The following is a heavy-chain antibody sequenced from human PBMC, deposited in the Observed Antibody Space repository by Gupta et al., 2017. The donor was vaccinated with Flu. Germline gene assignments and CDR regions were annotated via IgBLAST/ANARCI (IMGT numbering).Heavy chain of an antibody. Sequence: QVQLVESGGGVVQPGRSLRLSCAGSGFTFSLHAMNWVRQPPGKGLEWVAVISSDGYKQYYAESRKGRFIISRDNFMNTLYLDLNSLTPEDAALDYCVRASAKDGWDYGDAFDLGGQGTVVTVSS. CDR1: GFTFSLHA. J-gene: IGHJ3*01. CDR2: ISSDGYKQ. CDR3: VRASAKDGWDYGDAFDL. V-gene: IGHV3-30-3*01. D-gene: IGHD4-17*01.